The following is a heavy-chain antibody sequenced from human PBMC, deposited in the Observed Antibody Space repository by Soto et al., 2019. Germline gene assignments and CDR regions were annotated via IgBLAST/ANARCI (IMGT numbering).Heavy chain of an antibody. Sequence: GGSLRLSCAASGFTFSNYAMHWVRQAPGKGLEYVSAISSNGGTTYYADSVKGRFTISRDNSKNTLYLQMGSLRAEDMAVYYCARVFYDSGGYYYDYWGQGTLVTVSS. V-gene: IGHV3-64*02. CDR3: ARVFYDSGGYYYDY. J-gene: IGHJ4*02. CDR2: ISSNGGTT. D-gene: IGHD3-22*01. CDR1: GFTFSNYA.